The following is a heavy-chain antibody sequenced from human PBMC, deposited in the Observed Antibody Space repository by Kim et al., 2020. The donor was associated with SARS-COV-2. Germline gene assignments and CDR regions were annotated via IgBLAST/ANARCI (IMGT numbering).Heavy chain of an antibody. J-gene: IGHJ6*03. V-gene: IGHV4-30-4*01. D-gene: IGHD2-21*01. CDR3: ARVSLQHPYCGGDCPPGDYYMDV. CDR1: GGYISSGDYY. Sequence: SETLSLTCTVSGGYISSGDYYWSWIRQPPGKGLEWIGYIYYSGSTYYNPSLKSRVTISVDTSKNQFSLKLSSVTAADTAVYYCARVSLQHPYCGGDCPPGDYYMDVWGKGTTVTVSS. CDR2: IYYSGST.